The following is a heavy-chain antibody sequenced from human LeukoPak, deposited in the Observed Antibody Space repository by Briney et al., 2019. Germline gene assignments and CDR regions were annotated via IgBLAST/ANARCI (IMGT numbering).Heavy chain of an antibody. CDR2: INHSGST. Sequence: PSETLSLTCIVSGGSISTTSYYWSWIRQPPGKGLEWIGEINHSGSTNYNPSLKSRVTISVDTSKNQFSLKLSSVTAADTAVYYCARFYDSSGYYWGQGTLVTVSS. CDR3: ARFYDSSGYY. J-gene: IGHJ4*02. V-gene: IGHV4-39*07. D-gene: IGHD3-22*01. CDR1: GGSISTTSYY.